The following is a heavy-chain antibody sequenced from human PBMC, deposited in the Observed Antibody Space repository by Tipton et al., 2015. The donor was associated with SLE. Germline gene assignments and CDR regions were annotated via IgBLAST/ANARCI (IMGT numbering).Heavy chain of an antibody. Sequence: GLVKPSETLSLTCTVSGGSISSYYWSWIRQPPGKGLEWIGYIYYSGSTNYNPSLKSRVTISVDTSKNQFSLKLSSVTAADTAVYFCARGAQQFNDFWSGYPLGNRFDPWGQGTPVTVSS. J-gene: IGHJ5*02. CDR1: GGSISSYY. CDR2: IYYSGST. V-gene: IGHV4-59*01. CDR3: ARGAQQFNDFWSGYPLGNRFDP. D-gene: IGHD3-3*01.